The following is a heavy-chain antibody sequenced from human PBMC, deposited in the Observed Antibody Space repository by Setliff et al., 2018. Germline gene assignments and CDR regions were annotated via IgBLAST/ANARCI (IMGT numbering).Heavy chain of an antibody. Sequence: SETLSLTCTVSGGSVSNSGFFWGWLRQAPGKGLEWIGKIYHTENTNYNPSLKSRVTISIDKFRHQFSLKLTSVTAADTAVYYCARTPRGGNSAFDIWGQGTMVTVSS. V-gene: IGHV4-39*07. J-gene: IGHJ3*02. D-gene: IGHD2-21*02. CDR2: IYHTENT. CDR1: GGSVSNSGFF. CDR3: ARTPRGGNSAFDI.